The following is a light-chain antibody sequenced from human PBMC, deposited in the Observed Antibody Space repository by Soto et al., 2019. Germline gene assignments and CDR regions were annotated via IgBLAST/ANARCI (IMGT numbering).Light chain of an antibody. CDR1: QDITNY. V-gene: IGKV1-9*01. Sequence: IQLTQSPSSLSASVGDRVTITCRASQDITNYLAWYQQKPGKAPNLLIYAASSLQSGVPSRFSGSGSGTDFTLTISSLQPEDFATYYCQQLNSYPFTFGRGTKVDIK. J-gene: IGKJ3*01. CDR2: AAS. CDR3: QQLNSYPFT.